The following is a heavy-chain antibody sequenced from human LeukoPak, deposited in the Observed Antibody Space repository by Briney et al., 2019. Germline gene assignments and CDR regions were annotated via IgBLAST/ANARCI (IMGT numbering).Heavy chain of an antibody. CDR2: IIPILGIA. J-gene: IGHJ1*01. CDR1: GGTFSSYT. V-gene: IGHV1-69*02. Sequence: ASMKVSCKASGGTFSSYTISWVRQAPGQGLEWMGRIIPILGIANYAQKFQGRVTITADKSTSTAYMELSSLRSEDTAVYYCARGGRCSSTSCYTSAEYFQHWGQGTLVTVSS. CDR3: ARGGRCSSTSCYTSAEYFQH. D-gene: IGHD2-2*02.